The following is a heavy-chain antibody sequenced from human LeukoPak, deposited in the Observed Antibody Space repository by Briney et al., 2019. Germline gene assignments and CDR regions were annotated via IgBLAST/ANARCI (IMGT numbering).Heavy chain of an antibody. V-gene: IGHV1-69*06. CDR3: ARRLAYCGGDCYSYAFDI. J-gene: IGHJ3*02. D-gene: IGHD2-21*02. Sequence: GASVKVSCKASGGTFSSYAISWVRQAPGQGLEWMGGIIPIFGTANYAQKFQGRVTITADKSTSTAYMELSSLRSEDTAVYYCARRLAYCGGDCYSYAFDIWGQGTMVTVSS. CDR1: GGTFSSYA. CDR2: IIPIFGTA.